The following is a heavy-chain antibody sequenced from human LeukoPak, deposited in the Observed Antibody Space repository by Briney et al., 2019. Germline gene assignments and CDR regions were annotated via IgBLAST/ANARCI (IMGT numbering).Heavy chain of an antibody. V-gene: IGHV3-30*18. Sequence: GRSLRLSCAASGFTFRSYGMHWVRQAPGKGLEWVAVISYDGSNKYYADSVKGRFTISRDNSKNTLYLQMNSLRAEDTAVYYCAKPSSTFDWLLWLDYWGQGTLVTVSS. CDR2: ISYDGSNK. CDR3: AKPSSTFDWLLWLDY. CDR1: GFTFRSYG. D-gene: IGHD3-9*01. J-gene: IGHJ4*02.